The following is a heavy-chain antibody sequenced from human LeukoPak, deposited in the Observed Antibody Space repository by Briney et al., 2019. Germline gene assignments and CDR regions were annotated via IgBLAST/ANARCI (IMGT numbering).Heavy chain of an antibody. Sequence: SETLSLTCAVSGTSISSGNWWGWIRQPPGKGLEWIGYIYYSGNTHYNLSLKSRVTMSVDTSKNQFTLKLSSVTAADTAVYYCARDLEHPYYYYGMDVWGQGTTVTVSS. J-gene: IGHJ6*02. CDR1: GTSISSGNW. CDR3: ARDLEHPYYYYGMDV. D-gene: IGHD1/OR15-1a*01. CDR2: IYYSGNT. V-gene: IGHV4-28*03.